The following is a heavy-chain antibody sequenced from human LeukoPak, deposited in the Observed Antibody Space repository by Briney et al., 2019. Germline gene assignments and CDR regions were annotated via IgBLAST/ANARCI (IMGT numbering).Heavy chain of an antibody. CDR3: VRHNAARAFDI. J-gene: IGHJ3*02. CDR2: VSDDGSTT. Sequence: GGSLRLPCAASGFTFSTFWMHWVRQAPGKGLVWVSRVSDDGSTTTYADSVKGRFTISRDNAKNTLYLQMNSLRPEDTAVYYCVRHNAARAFDIWAKGQWSSSLQ. CDR1: GFTFSTFW. V-gene: IGHV3-74*03. D-gene: IGHD1-1*01.